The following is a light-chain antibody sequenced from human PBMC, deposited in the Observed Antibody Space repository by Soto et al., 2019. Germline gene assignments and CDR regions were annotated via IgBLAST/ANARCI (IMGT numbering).Light chain of an antibody. CDR1: QSVRSN. J-gene: IGKJ4*01. CDR2: AAS. Sequence: EIVMTQSPATLSVSPVKRATLSCRASQSVRSNLAWHQQKPGQAPRLLIYAASTRATGVPARFSGSGSGTEFTLTISDLQSEDFAVYFCQHYDIRPLTFGGGTKVDIK. CDR3: QHYDIRPLT. V-gene: IGKV3-15*01.